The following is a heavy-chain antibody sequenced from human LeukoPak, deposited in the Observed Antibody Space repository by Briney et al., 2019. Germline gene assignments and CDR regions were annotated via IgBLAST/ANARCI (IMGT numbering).Heavy chain of an antibody. CDR1: DYPISSGQF. CDR3: AREHCAGGYCYFLDY. Sequence: PSETLSLTCSVSDYPISSGQFWGWIRQPPGKGLEWIATISHDGSTYFNPSLKSRVIVSVDTSKNQFSLNLTSVNAADTAVYYCAREHCAGGYCYFLDYWGQGTLVTVSS. J-gene: IGHJ4*02. CDR2: ISHDGST. D-gene: IGHD2/OR15-2a*01. V-gene: IGHV4-38-2*02.